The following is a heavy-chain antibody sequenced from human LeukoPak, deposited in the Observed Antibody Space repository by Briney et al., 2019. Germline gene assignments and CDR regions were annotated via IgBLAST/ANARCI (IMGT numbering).Heavy chain of an antibody. CDR1: GFTFSSYG. D-gene: IGHD3-22*01. J-gene: IGHJ6*03. CDR3: ANSLLNYYDSSLYMDV. CDR2: IRYDGSNK. Sequence: GGSLRLSCAASGFTFSSYGMHWVRQAPGKGLEWVAFIRYDGSNKYYADSVKGRFTISRDNSKNTLCLQMNSLRAEDTAVYYCANSLLNYYDSSLYMDVWGKGTTVTVSS. V-gene: IGHV3-30*02.